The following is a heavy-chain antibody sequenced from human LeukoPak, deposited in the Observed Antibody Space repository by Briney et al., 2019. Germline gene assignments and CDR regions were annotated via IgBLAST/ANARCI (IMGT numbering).Heavy chain of an antibody. D-gene: IGHD3-10*01. V-gene: IGHV3-23*01. CDR3: AKDVKTRYGSGSYYFDY. CDR1: GFTFSSYA. Sequence: GGSLRLSCAASGFTFSSYAMSWVRQAPGKGLEWVSAISGSGGSTYYADSVKGLFPISRDNSKNTLYLQMNSLRADDTAVYYCAKDVKTRYGSGSYYFDYWGQGTLVTVSS. J-gene: IGHJ4*02. CDR2: ISGSGGST.